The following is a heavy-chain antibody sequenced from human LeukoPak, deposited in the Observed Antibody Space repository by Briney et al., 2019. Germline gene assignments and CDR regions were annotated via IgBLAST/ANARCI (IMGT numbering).Heavy chain of an antibody. V-gene: IGHV1-69*05. CDR1: GGTFSSYA. Sequence: SVKVSCQASGGTFSSYAIRWVRQAPGQGLEWMGGSIPIFGTANYAQKHQGRVTISTDESTSTAYMELSSLRAEDTAVYYCASVRNYYYDYMDVWGKGTTVTVSS. CDR3: ASVRNYYYDYMDV. J-gene: IGHJ6*03. CDR2: SIPIFGTA.